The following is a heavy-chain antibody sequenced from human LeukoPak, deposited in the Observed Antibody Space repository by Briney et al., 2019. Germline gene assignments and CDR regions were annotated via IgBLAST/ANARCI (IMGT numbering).Heavy chain of an antibody. CDR3: ATDSGSGWELFSPFDY. D-gene: IGHD1-26*01. Sequence: ASVKVSCKVSGYTLTELSMHWVRQAPGKGREGMGGFDPEDGETIYAQKFQGRVTKTEDTSTDTAYMELSSLRSEDTAVYYCATDSGSGWELFSPFDYWGQGALVTVSS. J-gene: IGHJ4*02. CDR1: GYTLTELS. CDR2: FDPEDGET. V-gene: IGHV1-24*01.